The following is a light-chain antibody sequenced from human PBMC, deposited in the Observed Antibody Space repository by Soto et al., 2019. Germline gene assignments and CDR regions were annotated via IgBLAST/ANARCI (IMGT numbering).Light chain of an antibody. CDR1: QGISSA. J-gene: IGKJ1*01. V-gene: IGKV1D-13*01. CDR3: QQYENYWT. Sequence: AIQLTQSPSSLSASVGDRVTITCRASQGISSALAWYQQKPGKAPKLLIYDASSLESGVPSRFSGSGSGTDFTLTISSLQPDDFATYYCQQYENYWTFGQGTKVDIK. CDR2: DAS.